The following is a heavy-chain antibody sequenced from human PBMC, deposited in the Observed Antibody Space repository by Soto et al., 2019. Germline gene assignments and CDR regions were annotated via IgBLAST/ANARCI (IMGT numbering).Heavy chain of an antibody. D-gene: IGHD2-2*01. V-gene: IGHV3-48*01. J-gene: IGHJ6*03. CDR2: ISSSSSTI. Sequence: PGGSLRLSCAPSGFILSDCAMNWVRQAPGKGLEWVSYISSSSSTIYYADSVKGRFTISRDNAKNSLYLQMNSLRAEDTAVYYCASQDIVVVPAARDYYYYYYMDVWGKGTTVTVSS. CDR3: ASQDIVVVPAARDYYYYYYMDV. CDR1: GFILSDCA.